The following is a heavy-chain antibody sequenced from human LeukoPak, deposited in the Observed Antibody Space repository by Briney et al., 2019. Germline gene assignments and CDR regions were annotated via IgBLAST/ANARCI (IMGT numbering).Heavy chain of an antibody. CDR3: TRDRGAYNLYDY. CDR1: GFTFGDYA. V-gene: IGHV3-49*03. Sequence: GGSLRLSCTASGFTFGDYAMSWIRQAPGKGQEWVGFIRSKACGETADYAASVKGRFTISRDDSKAIAYLQMNSLKTVDTAVYHCTRDRGAYNLYDYWGQGTLVTVSS. D-gene: IGHD1-1*01. CDR2: IRSKACGETA. J-gene: IGHJ4*02.